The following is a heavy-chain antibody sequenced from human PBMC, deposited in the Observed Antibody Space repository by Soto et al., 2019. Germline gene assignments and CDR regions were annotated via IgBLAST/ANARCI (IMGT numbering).Heavy chain of an antibody. V-gene: IGHV3-53*04. Sequence: GGSLRLSCAASGFTVSSNYMSWVRQAPGKGLEWVSVIYSGGSTYYADSVKGRFTISRHNSKNTLYLQMNSLRAEDTAVYYCAKVTRLRRYYYYYYMDVWGKGTTVTVSS. CDR2: IYSGGST. CDR3: AKVTRLRRYYYYYYMDV. D-gene: IGHD5-12*01. CDR1: GFTVSSNY. J-gene: IGHJ6*03.